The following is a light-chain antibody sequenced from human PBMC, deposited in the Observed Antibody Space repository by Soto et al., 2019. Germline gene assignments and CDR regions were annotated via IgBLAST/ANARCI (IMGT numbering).Light chain of an antibody. CDR1: RSDIVGYNY. J-gene: IGLJ1*01. Sequence: QSVLTQPASVSGSPGQSITISCTGTRSDIVGYNYVSWYQQHPGKAPKLIIYEVTNRPSGVSHRFSGPKSGDTASLTISGLQAEEEADYYCRSYRSTSTYVLGPGTQVTVL. CDR3: RSYRSTSTYV. V-gene: IGLV2-14*01. CDR2: EVT.